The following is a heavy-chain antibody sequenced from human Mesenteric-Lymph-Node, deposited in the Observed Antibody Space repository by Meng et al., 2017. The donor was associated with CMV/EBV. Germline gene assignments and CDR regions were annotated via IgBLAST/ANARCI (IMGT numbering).Heavy chain of an antibody. V-gene: IGHV4-34*01. J-gene: IGHJ4*02. D-gene: IGHD3-9*01. CDR2: INHSGST. CDR3: ARGSSYDILTGYFDY. CDR1: GGSFSGYY. Sequence: WGSGRLYPSETLSVTCSFYGGSFSGYYWNWIRQSPEKGLEWIGEINHSGSTTYNPSFTSRIIISVDTSTNQIPLNMSSVTAADTAVYYCARGSSYDILTGYFDYWGQGALVTVS.